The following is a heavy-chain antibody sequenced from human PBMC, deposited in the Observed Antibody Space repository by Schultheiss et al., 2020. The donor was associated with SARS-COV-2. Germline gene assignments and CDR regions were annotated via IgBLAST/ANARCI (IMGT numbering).Heavy chain of an antibody. CDR1: GGSVSSSSNY. J-gene: IGHJ6*02. CDR2: IYYSGST. V-gene: IGHV4-61*01. D-gene: IGHD4-11*01. CDR3: ARATTVTTFFYDYYGMDV. Sequence: SETLSLTCAVSGGSVSSSSNYWSWIRQPPGKGLEWIGYIYYSGSTNYNPSLRSRVTISVDTSKNQFSLKLSSVTAADTAVYYCARATTVTTFFYDYYGMDVWGQGTTVTVSS.